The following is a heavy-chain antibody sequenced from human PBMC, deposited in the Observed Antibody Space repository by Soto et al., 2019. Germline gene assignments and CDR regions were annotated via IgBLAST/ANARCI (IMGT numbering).Heavy chain of an antibody. CDR3: ARRRGSGNDYYYNYGMDV. V-gene: IGHV5-10-1*01. Sequence: GESLKISCKGSGYSFAGYWITWVRQKPGKGLEWMGRIDPSDSQTYYSPSFRGHVTISVTKSITTVFLQWSSLRASDTAMYYCARRRGSGNDYYYNYGMDVWGQGT. D-gene: IGHD1-26*01. J-gene: IGHJ6*02. CDR1: GYSFAGYW. CDR2: IDPSDSQT.